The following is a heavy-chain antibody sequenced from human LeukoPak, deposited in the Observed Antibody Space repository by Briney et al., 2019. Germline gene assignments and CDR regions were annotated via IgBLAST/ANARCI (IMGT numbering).Heavy chain of an antibody. J-gene: IGHJ6*03. CDR1: GFTFDDYV. V-gene: IGHV3-9*01. CDR2: ISWNSGSM. D-gene: IGHD3-10*01. Sequence: GGSLRLSCAASGFTFDDYVMHWVRQAPGKGLEWVSGISWNSGSMGYADSVKGRFTISRDNAKNSLYLQMNSLRAEDTALYYCAKDTGRNYYYYMDVWGKGTTVTISS. CDR3: AKDTGRNYYYYMDV.